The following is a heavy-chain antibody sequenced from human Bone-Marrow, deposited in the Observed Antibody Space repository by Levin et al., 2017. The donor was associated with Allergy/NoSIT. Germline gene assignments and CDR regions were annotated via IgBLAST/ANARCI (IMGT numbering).Heavy chain of an antibody. V-gene: IGHV4-38-2*02. CDR1: GYSVTSTYH. J-gene: IGHJ4*02. CDR3: ASDLGHGAQDN. Sequence: KSSETLSLTCTVSGYSVTSTYHWNWVRQPPGKGLEWIGSVYHSGTTYYSLSLRGRVTLSVDTSKNQFSLRLSSVTAADTAIYYCASDLGHGAQDNWGQGVLVTVSS. CDR2: VYHSGTT. D-gene: IGHD3-16*01.